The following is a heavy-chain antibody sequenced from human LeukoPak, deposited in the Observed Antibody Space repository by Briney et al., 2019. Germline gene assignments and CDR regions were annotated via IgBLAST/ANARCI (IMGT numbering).Heavy chain of an antibody. J-gene: IGHJ4*02. D-gene: IGHD1-26*01. V-gene: IGHV3-7*01. CDR3: ARDRTWELPLIGY. CDR1: GFTFSSYW. Sequence: GGSLRLSWAASGFTFSSYWMSWVRQAPVKGLEWVANIKQDGSEKYYVDSGKGRFTISRDNAKNSLYLQMNSLRAEDTAVYYCARDRTWELPLIGYWGQGTLVTVSS. CDR2: IKQDGSEK.